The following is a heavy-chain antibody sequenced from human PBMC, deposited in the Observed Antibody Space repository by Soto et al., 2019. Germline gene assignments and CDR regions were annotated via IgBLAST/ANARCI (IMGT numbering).Heavy chain of an antibody. V-gene: IGHV3-53*01. Sequence: EVKVIESGGDLTEPGGSLRLACAGSGFKVGSSYVTWVRQAPGEGLEWVSVIVSGGSKYYADSVTGRFTVSRDVSNNTVYLHMSSLRVEDTAVYFCATDSRNVGIGYFDSWGLGTLVTVSS. D-gene: IGHD1-26*01. CDR3: ATDSRNVGIGYFDS. CDR2: IVSGGSK. CDR1: GFKVGSSY. J-gene: IGHJ4*02.